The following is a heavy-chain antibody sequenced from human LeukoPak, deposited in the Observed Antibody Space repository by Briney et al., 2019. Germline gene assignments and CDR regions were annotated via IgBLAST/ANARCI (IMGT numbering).Heavy chain of an antibody. CDR3: ARHGADIVVVPSGSVVY. CDR1: GGSISSISYY. J-gene: IGHJ4*02. D-gene: IGHD2-2*01. CDR2: IYNSGST. V-gene: IGHV4-39*01. Sequence: SEALSLTCTVSGGSISSISYYWGWIRQPPGKGLEWTGSIYNSGSTYYNPSLKSRVTISVDTSKNQFSLKLSSLTAADTAVYYCARHGADIVVVPSGSVVYWGQGTLVTVSS.